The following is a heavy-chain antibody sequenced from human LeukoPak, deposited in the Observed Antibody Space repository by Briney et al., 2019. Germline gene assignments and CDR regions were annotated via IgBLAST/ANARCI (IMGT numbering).Heavy chain of an antibody. J-gene: IGHJ3*02. V-gene: IGHV3-30*19. Sequence: GGSLRLSCAASRFTFSSYGMHWVRQAPGKGLEWVAYIQYDGSNEQYADSVKGRFSISRDSSKNILYLQMNSLRSEDTAVYYCARNGATDFNDAFDIWGQGTMVTVSS. D-gene: IGHD5-12*01. CDR1: RFTFSSYG. CDR2: IQYDGSNE. CDR3: ARNGATDFNDAFDI.